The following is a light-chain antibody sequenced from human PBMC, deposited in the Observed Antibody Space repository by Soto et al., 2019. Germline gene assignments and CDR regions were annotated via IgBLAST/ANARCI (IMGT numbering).Light chain of an antibody. CDR1: QDIRTS. CDR2: GAS. CDR3: QQYDNLPPFT. V-gene: IGKV1-33*01. J-gene: IGKJ3*01. Sequence: DIQMTKSPSSLSASVGARVSITCQASQDIRTSLSWFQQKPGRAPKLLIYGASNLETGVPSRFRGSGSGRDFTFTISSLQPEDIATYYCQQYDNLPPFTFGPGTKVDIK.